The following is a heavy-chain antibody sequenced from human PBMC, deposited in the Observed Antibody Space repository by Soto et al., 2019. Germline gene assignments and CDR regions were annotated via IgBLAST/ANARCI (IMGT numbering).Heavy chain of an antibody. CDR3: SKGRGYYASGTQPDY. Sequence: GGSLRLSCAASGFTFGSYAMNWVRKAKGKGLEWLSSITDSGGSTHYADSVKGRFTISRDNSKNTLYLQMNSLRAEDTAVYYCSKGRGYYASGTQPDYWGQGTLVTVSS. CDR2: ITDSGGST. CDR1: GFTFGSYA. J-gene: IGHJ4*02. V-gene: IGHV3-23*01. D-gene: IGHD3-10*01.